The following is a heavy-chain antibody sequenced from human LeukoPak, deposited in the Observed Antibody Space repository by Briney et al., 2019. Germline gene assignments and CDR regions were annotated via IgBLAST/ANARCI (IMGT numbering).Heavy chain of an antibody. J-gene: IGHJ4*02. CDR2: IWYDGSNK. Sequence: PAGSLRLSCAASGFTFSNYGMYWVRQAPGKGLEWVAVIWYDGSNKYYADSVKGRFSISRDNSKNTLYLQMNSLGAEDTAVYYCAREGMTTVTSIDYWGQGTLVTVSS. D-gene: IGHD4-17*01. V-gene: IGHV3-33*01. CDR3: AREGMTTVTSIDY. CDR1: GFTFSNYG.